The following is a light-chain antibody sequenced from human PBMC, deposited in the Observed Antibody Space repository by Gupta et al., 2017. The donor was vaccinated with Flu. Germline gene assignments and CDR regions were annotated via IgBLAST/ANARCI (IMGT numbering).Light chain of an antibody. CDR3: CSYAGSSTLI. CDR1: NSDIGGYNY. V-gene: IGLV2-11*01. CDR2: DVT. J-gene: IGLJ2*01. Sequence: QSALTQPRSVSGSPGQSVTISCTGSNSDIGGYNYVSWYQHYPGKAPKLLIYDVTARPSGVPDRFSGSKSDNTASQTISGVQAEDEADYYCCSYAGSSTLIFGGGTKLTVL.